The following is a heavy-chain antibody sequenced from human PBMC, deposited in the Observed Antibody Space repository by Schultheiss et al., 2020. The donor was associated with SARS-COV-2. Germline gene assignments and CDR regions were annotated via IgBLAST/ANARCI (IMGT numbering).Heavy chain of an antibody. J-gene: IGHJ3*02. V-gene: IGHV4-34*01. CDR2: INHSGST. Sequence: SETLSLTCAVYGGSFSGYYWSWIRQPPGKGLEWIGEINHSGSTNYNPSLKSRVTISVDTSKNQFSLKLSSVTAADTAVYYCARVSGSYLVDAFDIWGQGTMVTVSS. CDR3: ARVSGSYLVDAFDI. D-gene: IGHD1-26*01. CDR1: GGSFSGYY.